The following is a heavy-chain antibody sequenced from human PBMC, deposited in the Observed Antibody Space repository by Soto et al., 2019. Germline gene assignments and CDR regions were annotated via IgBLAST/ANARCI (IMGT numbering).Heavy chain of an antibody. D-gene: IGHD3-10*01. Sequence: PSETLSLTCTVSGGSIGSHYWSWIRQPPGKGLEWIGYIYYRGSTNYTHSLKSRLTIAVATSKNQFSLKLSSVTAADTAVYYCARDVAYYGSGSYYNETYYYYGMDVWGQGTTVTVSS. CDR1: GGSIGSHY. J-gene: IGHJ6*02. CDR3: ARDVAYYGSGSYYNETYYYYGMDV. V-gene: IGHV4-59*11. CDR2: IYYRGST.